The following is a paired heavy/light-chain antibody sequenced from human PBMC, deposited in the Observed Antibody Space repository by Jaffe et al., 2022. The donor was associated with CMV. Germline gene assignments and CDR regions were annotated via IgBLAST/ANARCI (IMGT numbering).Heavy chain of an antibody. V-gene: IGHV4-59*01. D-gene: IGHD2-2*01. CDR2: IYYSGST. J-gene: IGHJ6*02. Sequence: QVQLQESGPGLVKPSETLSLTCTVSSGSISTYYWSWIRQPPGKGLEWIGYIYYSGSTNYNPHYNPSLKSRVTISVDTSENQFSLKLNSVTAADTAVYYCASHQLPDLNYYYYYGLDVWGQGTTVTVSS. CDR3: ASHQLPDLNYYYYYGLDV. CDR1: SGSISTYY.
Light chain of an antibody. CDR1: QGISNS. CDR2: AAS. CDR3: QQYYNTPLT. J-gene: IGKJ4*01. V-gene: IGKV1-NL1*01. Sequence: DIQMTQSPSSLSASVGDRVTITCRASQGISNSLAWYQQNPGKAPKLLLYAASRLESGVPSRFSGSGSGTDYTLTISSLQPEDFATYYCQQYYNTPLTFGGGTKVDIK.